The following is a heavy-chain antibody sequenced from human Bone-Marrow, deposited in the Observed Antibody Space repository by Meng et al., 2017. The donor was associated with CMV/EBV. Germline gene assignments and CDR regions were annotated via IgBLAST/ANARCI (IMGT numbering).Heavy chain of an antibody. CDR2: ISPDGVTT. CDR3: SRSVTGTHSPLHD. J-gene: IGHJ4*02. CDR1: GFSFNTYT. D-gene: IGHD1-1*01. V-gene: IGHV3-30-3*01. Sequence: GESLKISCAVSGFSFNTYTMHWVRQGPGKGLEWVAVISPDGVTTFYADSVKGRFSISRDNSKNTLYLQMNSLRAEDTAVFYCSRSVTGTHSPLHDWGQGKLVTVSS.